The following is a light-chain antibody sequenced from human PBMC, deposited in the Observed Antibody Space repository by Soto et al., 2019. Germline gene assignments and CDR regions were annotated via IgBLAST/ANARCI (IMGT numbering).Light chain of an antibody. Sequence: QSVLTQPPSASGTPGQRVTISCSGSSSNIGSNTVNWYQQLPGTAPKLLIYSNNQRPSGVPDRCSGSKSGTSASLAISGLQSEDEADYYCAAWDDSLNGVVFGGGTQLTFL. V-gene: IGLV1-44*01. CDR2: SNN. CDR3: AAWDDSLNGVV. J-gene: IGLJ2*01. CDR1: SSNIGSNT.